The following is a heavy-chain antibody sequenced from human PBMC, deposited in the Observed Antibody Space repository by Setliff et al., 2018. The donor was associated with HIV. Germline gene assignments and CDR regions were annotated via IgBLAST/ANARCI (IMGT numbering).Heavy chain of an antibody. Sequence: PSETLSLTCTVSGYSISSRYYWGWIRQPPGRGLEWIGHVYLSGGTNSNPSLKSRVTMSIDTSKKQFSLKLASVTAADTAVYFCAQMSISASVYFDYWGQGTLVTVSS. CDR3: AQMSISASVYFDY. V-gene: IGHV4-38-2*02. CDR1: GYSISSRYY. CDR2: VYLSGGT. J-gene: IGHJ4*02. D-gene: IGHD2-21*01.